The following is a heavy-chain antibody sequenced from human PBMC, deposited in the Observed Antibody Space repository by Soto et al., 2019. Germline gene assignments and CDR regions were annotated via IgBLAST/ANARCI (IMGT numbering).Heavy chain of an antibody. CDR1: GGTFSSYA. CDR3: ARDQHCSGGSCYDDYYYYGMDV. J-gene: IGHJ6*02. D-gene: IGHD2-15*01. V-gene: IGHV1-69*01. Sequence: QVQLVQSGAEVKKPGSSVKVSCKASGGTFSSYAISWVRQAPGQGLEWMGGIIPIFGTANYAQKFQGRVTITADESTSTAYMELSSLRSEDTAVYYCARDQHCSGGSCYDDYYYYGMDVWGQGTTVTVSS. CDR2: IIPIFGTA.